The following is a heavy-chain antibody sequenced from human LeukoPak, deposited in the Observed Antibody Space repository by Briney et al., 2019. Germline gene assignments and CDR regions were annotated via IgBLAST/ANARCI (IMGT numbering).Heavy chain of an antibody. D-gene: IGHD5-12*01. CDR3: VKRGNVANFDS. J-gene: IGHJ4*02. CDR2: IYHSGST. Sequence: SGTLSLTCAVSGGSIISSNWWSWVRQPPGKGLEWIGEIYHSGSTNYQPSLKSRVTMSVDKSKDQFSLKLSSVTAADTAVYYCVKRGNVANFDSWGQGILVSVSS. V-gene: IGHV4-4*02. CDR1: GGSIISSNW.